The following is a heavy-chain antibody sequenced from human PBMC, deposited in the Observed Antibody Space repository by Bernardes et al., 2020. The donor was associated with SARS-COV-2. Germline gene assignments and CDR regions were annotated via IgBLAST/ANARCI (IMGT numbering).Heavy chain of an antibody. CDR1: GYTLTDLS. Sequence: ASVKVSCKVSGYTLTDLSMHRVRQAPGKGLEWMGGFDPEDGEMIYAQKFQGRVTMTEDTSTDTAYMELSSLRSEDTAVYYCATSNGDYYYYYAMDVWGQGTTVTVSS. J-gene: IGHJ6*02. CDR3: ATSNGDYYYYYAMDV. CDR2: FDPEDGEM. D-gene: IGHD4-17*01. V-gene: IGHV1-24*01.